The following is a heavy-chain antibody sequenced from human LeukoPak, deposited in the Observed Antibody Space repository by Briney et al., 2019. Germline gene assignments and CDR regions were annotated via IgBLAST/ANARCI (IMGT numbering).Heavy chain of an antibody. D-gene: IGHD5-18*01. J-gene: IGHJ4*02. Sequence: GGSLRLSCAASGFAFSSCTMNWVRQAPGKGLEWVSSISSSGSYRYYAHSMKGRLTISRDNAKNSLYLQMNRLRAEDTAVYFCGRGPREYTYGQPAPFVDFWGQGNLVTVSS. CDR1: GFAFSSCT. CDR2: ISSSGSYR. CDR3: GRGPREYTYGQPAPFVDF. V-gene: IGHV3-21*01.